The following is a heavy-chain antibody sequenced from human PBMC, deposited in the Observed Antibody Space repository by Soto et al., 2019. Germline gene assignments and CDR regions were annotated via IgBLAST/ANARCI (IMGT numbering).Heavy chain of an antibody. CDR3: ARDNTISTDAFDI. CDR2: ISSSSSYI. CDR1: GFTFSSYS. D-gene: IGHD2-2*01. V-gene: IGHV3-21*01. J-gene: IGHJ3*02. Sequence: PGGSLRLSCAASGFTFSSYSMNWVRQAPGKGLEWVSSISSSSSYIYYADSVKGRFTISRDNAKNSLYLQMNSLRAEDTAVYYCARDNTISTDAFDIWGQGTMVTVSS.